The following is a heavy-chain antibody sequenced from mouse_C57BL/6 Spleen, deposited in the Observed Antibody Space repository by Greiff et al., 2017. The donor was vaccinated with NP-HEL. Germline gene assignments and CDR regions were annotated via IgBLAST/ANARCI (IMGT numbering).Heavy chain of an antibody. CDR2: IDPNSGGT. V-gene: IGHV1-72*01. CDR3: ARGKDYGFAD. CDR1: GYTFTSYW. Sequence: QVQLQQPGAELVKPGASVKLSCKASGYTFTSYWMHWVKQRPGRGLEWIGRIDPNSGGTKYNEKFKSKATLTVDKPSSTAYMQLRSLTSEDSSVYYCARGKDYGFADWGQGTLVTVSA. J-gene: IGHJ3*01. D-gene: IGHD2-4*01.